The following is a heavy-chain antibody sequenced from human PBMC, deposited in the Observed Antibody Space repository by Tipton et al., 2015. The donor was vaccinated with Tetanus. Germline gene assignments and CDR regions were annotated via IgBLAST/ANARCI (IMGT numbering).Heavy chain of an antibody. D-gene: IGHD3-3*01. CDR3: ARAQNYFGVLASFFDP. CDR2: INPGHDSK. V-gene: IGHV1-46*04. CDR1: GYSFSDYY. J-gene: IGHJ5*02. Sequence: QSGAEVKKPGASVTVSCRASGYSFSDYYIHWMRQAPGQGPEWLGIINPGHDSKSYPQKLEGRLTLTRDTSTSTVYMELNSLRLEDTAVYYCARAQNYFGVLASFFDPWGQGTLVIVSS.